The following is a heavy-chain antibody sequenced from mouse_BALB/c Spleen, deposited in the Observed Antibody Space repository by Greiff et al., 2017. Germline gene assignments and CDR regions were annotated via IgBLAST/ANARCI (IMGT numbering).Heavy chain of an antibody. D-gene: IGHD2-1*01. CDR1: GYTFSSYW. CDR3: ARDRGNSGFAY. Sequence: QVQLKQSGAELMKPGASVKISCKATGYTFSSYWIEWVKQRPGHGLEWIGEILPGSGSTNYNEKFKGKATFTADTSSNTAYMQLSSLTSEDSAVYYCARDRGNSGFAYWGQGTLVTVSA. J-gene: IGHJ3*01. V-gene: IGHV1-9*01. CDR2: ILPGSGST.